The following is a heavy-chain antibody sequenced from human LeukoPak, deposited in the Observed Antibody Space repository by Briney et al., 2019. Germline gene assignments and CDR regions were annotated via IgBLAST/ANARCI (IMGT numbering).Heavy chain of an antibody. J-gene: IGHJ3*02. D-gene: IGHD6-25*01. V-gene: IGHV1-69*05. CDR2: IIPIFGTA. Sequence: ASVKVSCKASGGTFSSYAISWVRQAPGQGLEWMGGIIPIFGTANYAQKFQGRVTITTDESTSTAYMELSSLRSEDTAVYYCARELHIAATVTAGFDIWGQGTMVTVSS. CDR3: ARELHIAATVTAGFDI. CDR1: GGTFSSYA.